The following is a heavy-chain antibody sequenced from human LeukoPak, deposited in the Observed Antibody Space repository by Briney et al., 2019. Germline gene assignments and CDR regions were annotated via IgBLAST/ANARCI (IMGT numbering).Heavy chain of an antibody. Sequence: PGGSLRLSCAASGFTFSSYGMHWVRQAPGKGLEWVAFIRYDGSNKYYADSVKGRFTISRDNSKNTLYLQMNSLRAEDTAVYYCASDIVATTGPGLFDYWGQGTLVTVSS. J-gene: IGHJ4*02. CDR3: ASDIVATTGPGLFDY. V-gene: IGHV3-30*02. CDR2: IRYDGSNK. D-gene: IGHD1-1*01. CDR1: GFTFSSYG.